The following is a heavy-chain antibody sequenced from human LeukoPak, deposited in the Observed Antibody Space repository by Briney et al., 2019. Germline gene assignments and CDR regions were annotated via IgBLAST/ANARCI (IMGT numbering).Heavy chain of an antibody. CDR2: IYTSGST. Sequence: PSETRSLTCTVSGGSISSGSYYWSWIRQPAGKGLEWIGRIYTSGSTNYNPSLKSRVTISVDTSKNQFSLKLSSVTAADTAVYYCARGPPPDFDCWGQGTLVTVSS. V-gene: IGHV4-61*02. CDR3: ARGPPPDFDC. J-gene: IGHJ4*02. CDR1: GGSISSGSYY.